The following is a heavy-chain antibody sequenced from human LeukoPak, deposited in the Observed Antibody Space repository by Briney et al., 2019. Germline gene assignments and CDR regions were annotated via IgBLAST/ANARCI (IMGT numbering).Heavy chain of an antibody. V-gene: IGHV3-74*01. CDR1: GFTFSSYW. CDR2: INPGGSSI. Sequence: PGGSLRLSRAASGFTFSSYWMHWVRQVPGKGLVWVARINPGGSSITYADSVKGRFTISRDNAKNSLYLQMNSLRAEDTAVYYCARPPDYWGQGTLVTVSS. J-gene: IGHJ4*02. CDR3: ARPPDY.